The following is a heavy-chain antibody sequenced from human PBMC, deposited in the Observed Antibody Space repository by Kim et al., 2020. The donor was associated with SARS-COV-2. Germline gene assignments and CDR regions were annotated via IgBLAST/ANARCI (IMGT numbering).Heavy chain of an antibody. D-gene: IGHD1-26*01. CDR2: IYYSGST. CDR1: GGSISSYY. CDR3: ARDVRIVGAHAGYYYYYGMDV. J-gene: IGHJ6*02. V-gene: IGHV4-59*13. Sequence: SETLSLTCTVSGGSISSYYWSWIRQPPGKGLEWIGYIYYSGSTNYNPSLKSRVTISVDTSKNQFSLKLSSVTAADTAVYYCARDVRIVGAHAGYYYYYGMDVWGQGTTVTASS.